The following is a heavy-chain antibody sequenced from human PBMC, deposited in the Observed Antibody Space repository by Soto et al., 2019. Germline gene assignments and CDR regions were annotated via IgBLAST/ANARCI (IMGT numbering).Heavy chain of an antibody. D-gene: IGHD5-18*01. CDR3: AKVRDTTMNMNFDY. Sequence: PRRSLRLSCSAFVFTFSSYAMNWVRQAPGKGLEWVSTFDNSDGRTYYTDSVKGRFTISRDNSKNTLFLQMNSLRPEDTAVYYCAKVRDTTMNMNFDYWGQGTLVTVSS. CDR2: FDNSDGRT. V-gene: IGHV3-23*01. J-gene: IGHJ4*02. CDR1: VFTFSSYA.